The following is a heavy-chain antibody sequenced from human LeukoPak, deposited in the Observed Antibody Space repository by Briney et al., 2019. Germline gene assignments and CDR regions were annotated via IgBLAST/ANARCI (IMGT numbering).Heavy chain of an antibody. J-gene: IGHJ4*02. V-gene: IGHV4-34*01. CDR2: INHSGST. D-gene: IGHD2-2*01. CDR1: GGSFSGYY. Sequence: SETLSLTCAVYGGSFSGYYWSWIRQPPGKGLEWIGEINHSGSTNYNPSLKSRVTISVDTSKNQFSLKLSSVTAADTAVYYCAREGIVVVPAAIPGRYYFDYWGQGTLVTVSS. CDR3: AREGIVVVPAAIPGRYYFDY.